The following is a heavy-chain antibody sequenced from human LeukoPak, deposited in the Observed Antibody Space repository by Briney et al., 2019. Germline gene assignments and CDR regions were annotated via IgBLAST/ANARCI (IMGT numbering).Heavy chain of an antibody. Sequence: GGSLGLSCAASGFTFSSYGMHWVRQAPGKGLEWVAFVHFDGTTKYSGDSVKGRFTVSRDNSKDILYLQMDSLRPEDTAVYYCAKDQCTRTRCDGYPGHWGQGTLVAVSS. CDR1: GFTFSSYG. V-gene: IGHV3-30*02. J-gene: IGHJ4*02. CDR3: AKDQCTRTRCDGYPGH. D-gene: IGHD2-2*03. CDR2: VHFDGTTK.